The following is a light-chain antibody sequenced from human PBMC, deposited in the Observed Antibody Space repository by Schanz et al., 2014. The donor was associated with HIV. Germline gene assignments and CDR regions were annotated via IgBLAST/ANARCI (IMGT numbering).Light chain of an antibody. J-gene: IGLJ1*01. CDR1: DRDIDTNNF. CDR2: EVS. CDR3: CSFAFTITSLYV. Sequence: QSALTQPPSASGSPGQSVTISCTGTDRDIDTNNFVSWYQQHPGKAPKLMIYEVSKRPSGVSSRFSGSKSGSTASLTISGLQAEDESDYYCCSFAFTITSLYVFGTGTKVTVL. V-gene: IGLV2-23*02.